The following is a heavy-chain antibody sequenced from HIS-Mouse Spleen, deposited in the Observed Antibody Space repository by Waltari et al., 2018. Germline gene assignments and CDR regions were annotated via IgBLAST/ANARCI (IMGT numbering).Heavy chain of an antibody. Sequence: QVQLVQSGAEVKKPGASVKVSCKASGYTFTSYGISGVRQAPGQGLEWMGWISAYNGNTNYAQKLQGRVTMTTDTSTSTAYMELRSLRSDDTAVYYCARDHSSSWYYYYYGMDVWGQGTTVTVSS. CDR2: ISAYNGNT. CDR3: ARDHSSSWYYYYYGMDV. CDR1: GYTFTSYG. J-gene: IGHJ6*02. D-gene: IGHD6-13*01. V-gene: IGHV1-18*01.